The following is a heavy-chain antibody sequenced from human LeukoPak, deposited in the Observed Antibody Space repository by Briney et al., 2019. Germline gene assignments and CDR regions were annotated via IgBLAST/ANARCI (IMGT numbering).Heavy chain of an antibody. D-gene: IGHD2-2*01. CDR2: INPNSGGT. CDR1: GYTFTGYY. V-gene: IGHV1-2*02. CDR3: ARYKIVVVPAAPGWFDP. Sequence: ASVKVSCKASGYTFTGYYMHWVRQAPGQGLEWMGWINPNSGGTNYAQKFQGRVTMTRDTSISTAYMELRSLRSDDTAVYYCARYKIVVVPAAPGWFDPWGQGTLVTVSS. J-gene: IGHJ5*02.